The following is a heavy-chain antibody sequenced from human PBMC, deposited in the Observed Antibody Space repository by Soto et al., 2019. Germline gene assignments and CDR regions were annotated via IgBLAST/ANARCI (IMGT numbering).Heavy chain of an antibody. D-gene: IGHD3-10*01. Sequence: SVKVSSNPSGGTFSTYAIILLRHTPGQGLEWMGGIIPIFGTANYAQKFQGRVTITRDASASTAYMELSSLRSEDTAVYYCARESVLWFGMWGSGAFDIWGQGTMVTVSS. CDR1: GGTFSTYA. CDR3: ARESVLWFGMWGSGAFDI. V-gene: IGHV1-69*05. CDR2: IIPIFGTA. J-gene: IGHJ3*02.